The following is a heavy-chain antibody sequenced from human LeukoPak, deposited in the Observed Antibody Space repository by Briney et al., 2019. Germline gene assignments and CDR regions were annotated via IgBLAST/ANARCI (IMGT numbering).Heavy chain of an antibody. CDR2: IYYSGST. CDR3: ARVSCSSTSCHYYFDY. J-gene: IGHJ4*02. Sequence: SETLPLTCTVSGGSISSYYWSWIRQPPGKGLEWIGYIYYSGSTNYNPSLKSRVTISVDTSKNQFSLKLSSVTAADTAVYYCARVSCSSTSCHYYFDYWGQGTLVTVSS. D-gene: IGHD2-2*01. CDR1: GGSISSYY. V-gene: IGHV4-59*01.